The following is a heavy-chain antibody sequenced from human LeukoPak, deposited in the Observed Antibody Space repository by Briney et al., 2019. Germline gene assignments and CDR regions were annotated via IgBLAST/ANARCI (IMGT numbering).Heavy chain of an antibody. CDR3: AKKSGIAAAGDSDY. CDR2: ISGSGGST. Sequence: PGGSLRLSCAASEFTFSSYAMSWVRQAPGKGLEWVSAISGSGGSTYYADSVKGRFTISRDNSKNTLYLQMNSLRAEDTAVYYCAKKSGIAAAGDSDYWGQGTLVTVSS. D-gene: IGHD6-13*01. V-gene: IGHV3-23*01. CDR1: EFTFSSYA. J-gene: IGHJ4*02.